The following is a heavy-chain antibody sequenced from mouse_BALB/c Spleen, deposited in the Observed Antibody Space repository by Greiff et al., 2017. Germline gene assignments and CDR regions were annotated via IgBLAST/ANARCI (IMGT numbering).Heavy chain of an antibody. Sequence: EVQLVESGGGLVQPGGSLRLSCATSGFTFTDYYMSWVRQPPGKALEWLGFIRNKANGYTTEYSASVKGRFTISRDNSQSILYLQMNTLRAEDSATYYCARAIHYYGLYAMDYWGQGTSVTVSS. CDR2: IRNKANGYTT. CDR1: GFTFTDYY. J-gene: IGHJ4*01. V-gene: IGHV7-3*02. D-gene: IGHD1-2*01. CDR3: ARAIHYYGLYAMDY.